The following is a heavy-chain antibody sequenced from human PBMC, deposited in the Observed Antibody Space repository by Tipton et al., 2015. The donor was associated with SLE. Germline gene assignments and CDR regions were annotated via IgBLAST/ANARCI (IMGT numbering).Heavy chain of an antibody. J-gene: IGHJ4*02. D-gene: IGHD2-2*01. CDR1: GFTFGSYA. CDR2: IGGSAGVT. Sequence: SLRLSCAASGFTFGSYAMSWVRQAPGKGLQWVSAIGGSAGVTYYADSVKGRFTISRDNSKNTLYLQMNSLRAEDTAVYYCAKDPKYGYFDYWGQGTLVTVSS. CDR3: AKDPKYGYFDY. V-gene: IGHV3-23*01.